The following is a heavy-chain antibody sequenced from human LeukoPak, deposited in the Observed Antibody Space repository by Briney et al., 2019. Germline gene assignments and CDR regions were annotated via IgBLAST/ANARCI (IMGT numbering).Heavy chain of an antibody. Sequence: PGGSLRLSCAASGFTFMTWVRQAPGKGLEWVAHISGTGITIYYADSVKGRFTISRDNAKRSLHLHMKSLRVEDTAFYFCARESSAGATGDYSDYWGQGALVTVSS. CDR1: GFTF. V-gene: IGHV3-11*01. D-gene: IGHD1-26*01. J-gene: IGHJ4*02. CDR3: ARESSAGATGDYSDY. CDR2: ISGTGITI.